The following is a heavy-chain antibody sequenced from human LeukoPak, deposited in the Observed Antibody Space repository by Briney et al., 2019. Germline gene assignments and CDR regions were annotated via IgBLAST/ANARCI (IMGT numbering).Heavy chain of an antibody. D-gene: IGHD1-26*01. CDR3: ATYSAGAETFDG. V-gene: IGHV5-51*01. CDR1: GNSITTYW. J-gene: IGHJ3*01. Sequence: GESLKISCKASGNSITTYWIGWVRQKPGKGLEWRGLIFPGDSDTKFSPSLQGQVTISADKSISTAYLQWSSLKASDTAMYYCATYSAGAETFDGWGEGTMVTVSS. CDR2: IFPGDSDT.